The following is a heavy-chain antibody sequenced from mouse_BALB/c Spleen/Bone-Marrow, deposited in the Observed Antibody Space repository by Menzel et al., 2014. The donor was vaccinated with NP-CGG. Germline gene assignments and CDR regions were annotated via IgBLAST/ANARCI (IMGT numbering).Heavy chain of an antibody. CDR3: ARALEDGYYYAMDY. CDR1: GHTFTSYW. Sequence: VKLQESGAELVKPGAPVKLSCKASGHTFTSYWMNWVKQRPGRGLEWIGRIDPSDSETHYNQKFKDKATLTVDKSSSTAYIQLSSLTSKDSAVYYCARALEDGYYYAMDYWGQGTSVTVSS. CDR2: IDPSDSET. V-gene: IGHV1-74*01. J-gene: IGHJ4*01. D-gene: IGHD2-3*01.